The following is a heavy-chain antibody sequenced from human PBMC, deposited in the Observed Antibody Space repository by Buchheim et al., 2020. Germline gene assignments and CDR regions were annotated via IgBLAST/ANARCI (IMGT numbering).Heavy chain of an antibody. V-gene: IGHV3-30*18. Sequence: QVQLVESGGGVVRPGRSLRLSCAASGFTFSSYGMHWVRQAPGKGLEWVAVISYDGSNKYYADSVKGRFTISRDNSKNTLYLQMNSLRAEDTAVYYCAKDGYFPYDSSGYLDYWGQGTL. CDR2: ISYDGSNK. CDR3: AKDGYFPYDSSGYLDY. J-gene: IGHJ4*02. D-gene: IGHD3-22*01. CDR1: GFTFSSYG.